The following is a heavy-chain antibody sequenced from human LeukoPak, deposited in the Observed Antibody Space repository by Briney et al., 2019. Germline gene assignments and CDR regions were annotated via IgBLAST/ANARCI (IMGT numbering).Heavy chain of an antibody. CDR3: ARSEGYCSGGSCYSANWFDP. J-gene: IGHJ5*02. CDR2: IYPGDSDT. V-gene: IGHV5-51*01. CDR1: GYSFTSYW. Sequence: GESLKISCKGPGYSFTSYWIGWVRQMPGKGLEWMEIIYPGDSDTRYSPSFQGQVTISADKSISTAYLQWSSLKASDTAMYYCARSEGYCSGGSCYSANWFDPWGQGTLVTVSS. D-gene: IGHD2-15*01.